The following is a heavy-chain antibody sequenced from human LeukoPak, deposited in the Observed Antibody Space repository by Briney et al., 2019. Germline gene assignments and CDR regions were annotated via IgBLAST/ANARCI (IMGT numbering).Heavy chain of an antibody. CDR1: GFTLSNYG. CDR2: ISASGGST. Sequence: GGSLRLSCAVSGFTLSNYGMSWVRQAPGKGLEWVAGISASGGSTNYADSVKGRFTISRDNRKNTLYLQMNSLRVEDTAVYFCAKRGVVIRVILVGFHKEAYYFDSRGQGALVAVSS. D-gene: IGHD3-22*01. J-gene: IGHJ4*02. CDR3: AKRGVVIRVILVGFHKEAYYFDS. V-gene: IGHV3-23*01.